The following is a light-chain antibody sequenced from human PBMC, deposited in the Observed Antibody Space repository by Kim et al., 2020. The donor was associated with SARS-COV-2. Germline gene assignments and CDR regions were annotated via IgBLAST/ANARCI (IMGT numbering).Light chain of an antibody. Sequence: APVKLTSTLSSGHSSYASAWHQQQPEKGPRYLMKLNSDGSHSKGDGIPDRFSGSSSGAERYLTISSLQSEDEADYYCQTWGTGIGVFGGGTQLTVL. J-gene: IGLJ3*02. CDR1: SGHSSYA. CDR2: LNSDGSH. CDR3: QTWGTGIGV. V-gene: IGLV4-69*01.